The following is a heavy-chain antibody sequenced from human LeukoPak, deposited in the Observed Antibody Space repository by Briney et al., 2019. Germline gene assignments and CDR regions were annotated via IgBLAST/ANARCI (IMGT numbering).Heavy chain of an antibody. CDR3: ARSNQADDY. CDR1: GFTFSSSS. V-gene: IGHV3-21*01. Sequence: PGGSLRLSCAAAGFTFSSSSMNWVRQTPGKGLEWVSSISGEGKYIYYADSVTGRFTISRDNAKNTLYLQMDSLRAEDTGVYYCARSNQADDYWGQGTLVTVSS. CDR2: ISGEGKYI. J-gene: IGHJ4*02. D-gene: IGHD1-14*01.